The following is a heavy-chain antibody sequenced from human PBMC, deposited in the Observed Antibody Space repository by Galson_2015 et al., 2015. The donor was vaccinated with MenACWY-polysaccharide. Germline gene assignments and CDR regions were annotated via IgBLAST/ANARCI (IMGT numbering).Heavy chain of an antibody. CDR2: IIPILGIA. D-gene: IGHD3-22*01. CDR1: GGTFSSYA. V-gene: IGHV1-69*04. CDR3: ARMGASPVAGGYPTITYYYYGMDV. Sequence: SVKVSCKASGGTFSSYAISWVRQAPGQGLEWTGRIIPILGIANYAQKFQGRVTITADKSTSTAYMELSSLRSEDTAVYYCARMGASPVAGGYPTITYYYYGMDVWGQGTTVTVSS. J-gene: IGHJ6*02.